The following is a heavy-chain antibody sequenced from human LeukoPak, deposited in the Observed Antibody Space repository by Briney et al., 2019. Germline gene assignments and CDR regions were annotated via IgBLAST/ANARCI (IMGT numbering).Heavy chain of an antibody. D-gene: IGHD5-18*01. CDR3: AKDGSAAMVKSSFDY. V-gene: IGHV3-9*01. Sequence: GGSLRLSCAASGFTLSSYAMSWVRQAPGKGLEWVSGISWNSGSIGYADSVKGRFTISRDNAKNSLYLQMNSLRAEDTALYYCAKDGSAAMVKSSFDYWGQGTLVTVSS. CDR2: ISWNSGSI. CDR1: GFTLSSYA. J-gene: IGHJ4*02.